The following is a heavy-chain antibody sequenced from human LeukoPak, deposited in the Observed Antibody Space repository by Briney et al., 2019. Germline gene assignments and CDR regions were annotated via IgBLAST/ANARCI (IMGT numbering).Heavy chain of an antibody. CDR3: AKVGWSGDYGD. Sequence: GGSLRLSCAASGLTFSTYWMTWVRQAPGKGLEWVAVISYDGSNKYYADSVKGRFTISRDNSKNTLYLQMNSLRAEDTAVYYCAKVGWSGDYGDWGQGTLVTVSS. V-gene: IGHV3-30*18. J-gene: IGHJ4*02. CDR2: ISYDGSNK. CDR1: GLTFSTYW. D-gene: IGHD4-17*01.